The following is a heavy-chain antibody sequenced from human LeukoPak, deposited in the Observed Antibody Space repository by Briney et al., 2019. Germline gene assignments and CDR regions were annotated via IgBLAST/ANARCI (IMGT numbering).Heavy chain of an antibody. CDR2: INHSGSA. Sequence: PSETLSLTCAVYGGSFSGYYWSWVRQPPGKGLEWIGEINHSGSANYNPSLKSRVTTSVDWSKNQFSLKLSSVTAADAALYYCPRFQTIADASDIWGHGTMVTVSS. J-gene: IGHJ3*02. V-gene: IGHV4-34*01. CDR1: GGSFSGYY. D-gene: IGHD4/OR15-4a*01. CDR3: PRFQTIADASDI.